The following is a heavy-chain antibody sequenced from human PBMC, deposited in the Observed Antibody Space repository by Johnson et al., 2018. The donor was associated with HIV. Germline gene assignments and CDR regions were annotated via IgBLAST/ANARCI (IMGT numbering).Heavy chain of an antibody. V-gene: IGHV3-20*04. CDR3: ARVSDDYGGKPAAWGAFDV. CDR1: GFTFDDYC. CDR2: INWNGDSP. Sequence: EVQLVESGGGVVRPGGSLILSCAASGFTFDDYCVSWVRQAPGKGLEWVSGINWNGDSPGYADSVKGRFTISRDNAKNSLYLQMNNLRAEDTALYYCARVSDDYGGKPAAWGAFDVWGQGTMVTVSA. D-gene: IGHD4-23*01. J-gene: IGHJ3*01.